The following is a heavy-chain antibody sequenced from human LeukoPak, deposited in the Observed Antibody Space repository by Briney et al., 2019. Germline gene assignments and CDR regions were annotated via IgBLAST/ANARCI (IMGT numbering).Heavy chain of an antibody. CDR1: GGSFSGYY. Sequence: SETLSLTCAVYGGSFSGYYWSWIRQPPGKGLEWIGEINHSGSTNYNPSLKSRVTISVDTSKNQFSLKLSSVTAADTAVYYCAGRVGATVWTGFDHWGRGTLVTVSS. D-gene: IGHD1-26*01. CDR3: AGRVGATVWTGFDH. J-gene: IGHJ5*02. CDR2: INHSGST. V-gene: IGHV4-34*01.